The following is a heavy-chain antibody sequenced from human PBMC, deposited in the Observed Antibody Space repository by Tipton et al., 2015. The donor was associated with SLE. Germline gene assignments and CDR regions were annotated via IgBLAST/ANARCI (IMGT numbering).Heavy chain of an antibody. CDR1: GGSISSGGYS. CDR2: IYHSGST. Sequence: TLSLTCAVSGGSISSGGYSWSWIRQPPGKGLEWIGYIYHSGSTNYNPSLKSRVTISVDTSKNQFSLKLSSVTAADTAVYYCARGLAAAGRYFDLWGRGTLVTVSS. J-gene: IGHJ2*01. CDR3: ARGLAAAGRYFDL. V-gene: IGHV4-30-2*01. D-gene: IGHD6-13*01.